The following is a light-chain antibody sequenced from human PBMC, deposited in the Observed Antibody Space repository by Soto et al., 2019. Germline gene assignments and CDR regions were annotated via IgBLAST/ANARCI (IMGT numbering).Light chain of an antibody. CDR3: HVWDSSSGHYI. Sequence: SYELTQPPSVSVAPGQTARISCGGNNIGRKSVHWYQQKPGRAPVVVVYDDSDRPSGIPERFSGAKSGDTATLTISRVEAGDEADYYCHVWDSSSGHYIFGTGTKVTVL. V-gene: IGLV3-21*02. CDR2: DDS. CDR1: NIGRKS. J-gene: IGLJ1*01.